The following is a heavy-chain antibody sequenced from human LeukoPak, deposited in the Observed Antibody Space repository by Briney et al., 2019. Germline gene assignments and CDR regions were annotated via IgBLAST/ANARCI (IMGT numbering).Heavy chain of an antibody. D-gene: IGHD1-26*01. CDR3: ARFLSGSYAFDY. J-gene: IGHJ4*02. CDR1: GFTFSTYA. CDR2: ISYDGSNK. V-gene: IGHV3-30-3*01. Sequence: GALRLSCEVSGFTFSTYAMSWVRQAPGKGLEWVAVISYDGSNKYYADSVKGRFTISRDNSKNTLYLQMNSLRAEDTAVYYCARFLSGSYAFDYWGQGTLVTVSS.